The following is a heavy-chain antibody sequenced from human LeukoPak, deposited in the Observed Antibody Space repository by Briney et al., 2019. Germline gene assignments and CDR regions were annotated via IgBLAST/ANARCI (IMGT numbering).Heavy chain of an antibody. J-gene: IGHJ4*02. V-gene: IGHV3-53*01. CDR3: TRDQMNY. CDR1: EFTVSRNY. D-gene: IGHD5-24*01. Sequence: GGSLSLSCTASEFTVSRNYMLWVRQAPGKGLEWASLIFSNGDTHYADSVKGRFTISRDTSKNTVSLQMNSLRVEDTAMYYCTRDQMNYWGQGNLVTVSS. CDR2: IFSNGDT.